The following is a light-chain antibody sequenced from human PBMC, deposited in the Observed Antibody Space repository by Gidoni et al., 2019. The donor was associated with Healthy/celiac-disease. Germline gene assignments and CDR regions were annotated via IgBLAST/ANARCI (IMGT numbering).Light chain of an antibody. Sequence: QSALTQPASVSGSPGQSITISGTGTSSDVGGYNYVSWYQQHPGKAPNLMIYEVSNRPSGVSNRFSGSKSGNTASLTISGLQAEDEADYYCSSYTSSSTLFGGGTKLTVL. CDR1: SSDVGGYNY. V-gene: IGLV2-14*01. J-gene: IGLJ2*01. CDR2: EVS. CDR3: SSYTSSSTL.